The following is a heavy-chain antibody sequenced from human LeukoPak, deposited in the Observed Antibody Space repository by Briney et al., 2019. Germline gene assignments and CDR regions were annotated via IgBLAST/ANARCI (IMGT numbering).Heavy chain of an antibody. D-gene: IGHD3-16*01. CDR2: INHSGST. CDR3: ARVWGGDIDY. V-gene: IGHV4-34*01. J-gene: IGHJ4*02. Sequence: SETLSLTCAVYGGSFSGYYWSWIRQPPGKGLEWIGEINHSGSTNYNPSLKSRVTISVDTSKNQFSLKLSSVTAADTAVYYCARVWGGDIDYWGQGTLVTVSS. CDR1: GGSFSGYY.